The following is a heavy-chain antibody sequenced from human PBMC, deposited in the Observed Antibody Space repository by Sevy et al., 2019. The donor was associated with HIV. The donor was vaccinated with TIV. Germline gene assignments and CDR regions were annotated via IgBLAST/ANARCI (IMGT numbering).Heavy chain of an antibody. J-gene: IGHJ3*02. D-gene: IGHD2-2*01. CDR1: GFTFSSYA. CDR3: AKDYCSSTSCYFGSFDAFDI. V-gene: IGHV3-23*01. CDR2: ISGSGGST. Sequence: GGSLRLSCAASGFTFSSYAMSWVRQAPGKGLERVSAISGSGGSTYYADSVKGRFTISRDNSKNTLYLQMNSLRAEDTAVYYCAKDYCSSTSCYFGSFDAFDIWGQGTMVTVSS.